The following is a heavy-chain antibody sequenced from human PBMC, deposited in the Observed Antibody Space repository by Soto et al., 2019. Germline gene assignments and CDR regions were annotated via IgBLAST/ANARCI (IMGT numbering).Heavy chain of an antibody. J-gene: IGHJ4*02. Sequence: SETLSLTCTVSGGSISSYYWSWIRQPPGKGLEWIGYIYYSGSTNYNPSLKSRVTISVDTSKNQFSLKLSSVTAADTAVYYCARGPSISSGWAPSFDYWGQGTLVTVSS. D-gene: IGHD6-19*01. CDR3: ARGPSISSGWAPSFDY. CDR1: GGSISSYY. V-gene: IGHV4-59*01. CDR2: IYYSGST.